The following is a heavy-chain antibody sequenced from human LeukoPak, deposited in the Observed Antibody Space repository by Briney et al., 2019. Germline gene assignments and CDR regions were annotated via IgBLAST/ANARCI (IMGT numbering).Heavy chain of an antibody. CDR3: AKGQHYDFWSGYHDY. D-gene: IGHD3-3*01. CDR2: IRYDGSNK. CDR1: GFTFSSYG. V-gene: IGHV3-30*02. J-gene: IGHJ4*02. Sequence: GGSLRLSCAASGFTFSSYGMHWVRQAPGKGLEWVAFIRYDGSNKYYADSVKGRFTISRDNAKNSLYLQMNSLRAEDMALYYCAKGQHYDFWSGYHDYWGQGTLVTVSS.